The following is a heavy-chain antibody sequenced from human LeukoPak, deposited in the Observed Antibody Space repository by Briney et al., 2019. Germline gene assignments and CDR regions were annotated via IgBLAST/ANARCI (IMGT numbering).Heavy chain of an antibody. J-gene: IGHJ4*02. V-gene: IGHV4-59*01. CDR1: GGSISSYY. CDR3: ARDKYQWEYDY. D-gene: IGHD1-26*01. Sequence: PSETLSLTCTVSGGSISSYYWSWIRQPPGKGLEWIGYIYYSGSTNYNPSLKSRVTISVDTSKNQFSLKLSSVTAADTAVYYCARDKYQWEYDYWGQGTLVTVSS. CDR2: IYYSGST.